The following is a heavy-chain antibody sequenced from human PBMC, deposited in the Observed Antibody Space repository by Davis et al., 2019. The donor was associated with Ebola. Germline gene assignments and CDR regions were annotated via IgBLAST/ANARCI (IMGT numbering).Heavy chain of an antibody. Sequence: GESLKISCAASGFTFSSYWMHWVRQAPGKGLVWVSRINSDGSSTSYADSVKGRFTISRDNAKNTLYLQMNSLRAEDTAVYYCARLTTVTDPTGADYWGQGTLVTVSS. D-gene: IGHD4-17*01. J-gene: IGHJ4*02. V-gene: IGHV3-74*01. CDR2: INSDGSST. CDR1: GFTFSSYW. CDR3: ARLTTVTDPTGADY.